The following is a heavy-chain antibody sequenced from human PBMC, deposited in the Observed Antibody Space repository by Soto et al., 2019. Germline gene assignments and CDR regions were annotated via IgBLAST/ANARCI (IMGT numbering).Heavy chain of an antibody. CDR3: AREVSGSSRDYFDY. V-gene: IGHV3-66*01. CDR2: IYNDGST. J-gene: IGHJ4*02. CDR1: GFTVRGNY. Sequence: GGSLRLSCAASGFTVRGNYMSWARQAPGKGLEGVSVIYNDGSTYYADSVKGRFTSSRDNSKSTLYLQMNSLRAEDTAVYYCAREVSGSSRDYFDYWGQETLVTVSS. D-gene: IGHD2-15*01.